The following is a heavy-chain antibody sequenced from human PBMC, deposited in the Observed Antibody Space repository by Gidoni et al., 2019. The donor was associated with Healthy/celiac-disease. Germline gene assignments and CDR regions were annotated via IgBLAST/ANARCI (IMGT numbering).Heavy chain of an antibody. Sequence: EVQLVESGGVVVQPGGSLRLSCAASGFPFDAYTMHWVRQAPGKGLEWVSLISWDGGSTYYADSVKGRFTISRDNSKNSLYLQMNSLRTEDTALYYCAKTDHKCSGGSCYSGAPDYWGQGTLVTVSS. CDR3: AKTDHKCSGGSCYSGAPDY. V-gene: IGHV3-43*01. CDR2: ISWDGGST. D-gene: IGHD2-15*01. CDR1: GFPFDAYT. J-gene: IGHJ4*02.